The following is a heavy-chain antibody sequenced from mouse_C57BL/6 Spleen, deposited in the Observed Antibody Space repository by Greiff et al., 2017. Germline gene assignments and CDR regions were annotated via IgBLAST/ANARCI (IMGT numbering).Heavy chain of an antibody. D-gene: IGHD2-1*01. J-gene: IGHJ3*01. Sequence: VHLVESGPGLVQPSQSLSITCTVSGFSLTSYGVHWVRQSPGKGLEWLGVIWSGGSTDYNAAFISRLSISKDNSKSQVFFKMNSLQADDTAIYYCASPPIYYGNPAWFAYWGQGTLVTVSA. V-gene: IGHV2-2*01. CDR2: IWSGGST. CDR3: ASPPIYYGNPAWFAY. CDR1: GFSLTSYG.